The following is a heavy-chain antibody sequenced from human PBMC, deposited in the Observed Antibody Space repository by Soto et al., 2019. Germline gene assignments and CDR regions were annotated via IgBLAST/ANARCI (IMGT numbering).Heavy chain of an antibody. J-gene: IGHJ4*02. Sequence: QVQLEQSGPGLVKPSQTLTLTCNISGGSITSTNHYWSWIRQSPREGLEWIGYIYDSGITHYNTSLKGRVTILGYTSQSQFSLIMHSVTVEDSAVYYCAREVSGTGAFDYWGRGTLDTVSS. CDR2: IYDSGIT. CDR3: AREVSGTGAFDY. V-gene: IGHV4-31*02. D-gene: IGHD2-8*02. CDR1: GGSITSTNHY.